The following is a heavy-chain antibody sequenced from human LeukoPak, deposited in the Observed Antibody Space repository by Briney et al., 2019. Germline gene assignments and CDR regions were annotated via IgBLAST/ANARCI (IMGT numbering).Heavy chain of an antibody. CDR3: ARDRGGYYYMDV. J-gene: IGHJ6*03. CDR2: IYYSGGT. D-gene: IGHD2-15*01. CDR1: GGSISSYY. V-gene: IGHV4-59*01. Sequence: SETLSLTCTVSGGSISSYYWSWIRQPPGKGLEWIGYIYYSGGTNYNPSLKSRVTISVDTSKTQFSLKLSSVTAADTAVYYCARDRGGYYYMDVWGKGTTVTVSS.